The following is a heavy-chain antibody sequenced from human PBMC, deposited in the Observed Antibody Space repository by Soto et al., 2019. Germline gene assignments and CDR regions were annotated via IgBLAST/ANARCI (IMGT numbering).Heavy chain of an antibody. CDR3: AKSIAARPVYFDY. D-gene: IGHD6-6*01. CDR2: IYYSGST. V-gene: IGHV4-31*03. CDR1: GGSISSGGYY. J-gene: IGHJ4*02. Sequence: TLSLTCTVSGGSISSGGYYWSWIRQHPGKGLEWIGYIYYSGSTYYNPSLKSRVTISVDTSKNQFSLKLSSVTAADTAVYYCAKSIAARPVYFDYWGQGTLVTVSS.